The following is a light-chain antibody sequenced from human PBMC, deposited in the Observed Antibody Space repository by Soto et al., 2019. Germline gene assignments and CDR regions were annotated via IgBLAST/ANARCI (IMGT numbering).Light chain of an antibody. Sequence: QSVLTQPPSVSGSPGQSVTISCTGTSSDVGSYNRVSWYQQPPGTGPKLLIFEVSNRPSGVPDRFSGSKSGNTASLTISGLQAEDEADYYCSSYTSYNTLVFGGGTKLTVL. J-gene: IGLJ2*01. CDR2: EVS. CDR1: SSDVGSYNR. V-gene: IGLV2-18*02. CDR3: SSYTSYNTLV.